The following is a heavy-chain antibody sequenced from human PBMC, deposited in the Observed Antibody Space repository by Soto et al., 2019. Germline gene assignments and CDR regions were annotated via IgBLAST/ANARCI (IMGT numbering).Heavy chain of an antibody. D-gene: IGHD2-2*01. V-gene: IGHV1-2*02. J-gene: IGHJ4*02. CDR3: ARVRYRNVIHA. CDR1: GYTFSDYY. CDR2: IDPRNGGT. Sequence: QEQLVQSESDVKKPGASVTVSCKASGYTFSDYYIHWVRQAPGQGLEWMGWIDPRNGGTKYAQKFQDRFSMTTDTSTSTDSMELRRLRSDDTAVFFCARVRYRNVIHAWGQGTLVTVSS.